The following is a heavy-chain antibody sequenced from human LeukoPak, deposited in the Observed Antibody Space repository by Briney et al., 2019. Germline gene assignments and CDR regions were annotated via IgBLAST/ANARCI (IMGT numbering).Heavy chain of an antibody. D-gene: IGHD3-22*01. CDR2: IYSSGST. V-gene: IGHV4-61*02. Sequence: SQTLSLTRPVSGGSISSGSYYWSWIRQPAGKGLEWIGRIYSSGSTNYNPSLESRVIISVETSKNQFSLKLSSVTAADTAVYYCARDVADYYDSSGYDYWGQGTLVTVSS. CDR3: ARDVADYYDSSGYDY. CDR1: GGSISSGSYY. J-gene: IGHJ4*02.